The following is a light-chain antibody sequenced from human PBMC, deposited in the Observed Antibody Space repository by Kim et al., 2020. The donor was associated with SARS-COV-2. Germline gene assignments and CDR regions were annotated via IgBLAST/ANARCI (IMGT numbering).Light chain of an antibody. J-gene: IGKJ4*02. CDR2: AAS. CDR3: QQSYSTPST. Sequence: DIQMTQSPSSLSASVGDRVTITCRASQSISSYLNWYQQKPGKAPKLLIYAASSLQSGVPSRFSGSGSGTDFTLTISSLQPEEVATYYCQQSYSTPSTFGGGTKVDIK. V-gene: IGKV1-39*01. CDR1: QSISSY.